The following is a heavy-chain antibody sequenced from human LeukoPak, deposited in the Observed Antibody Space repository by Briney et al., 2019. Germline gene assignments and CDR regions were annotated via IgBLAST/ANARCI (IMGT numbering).Heavy chain of an antibody. CDR1: GYTFSSYG. J-gene: IGHJ4*02. V-gene: IGHV1-18*01. Sequence: ASVKVSCKASGYTFSSYGISWVRQAPGQGLEWMGWISTYNGNTNYAQKFQGRVTMTTDTSTSTAYMELRSLRSDDTAVYYCAKGESGSYYGYWGQGTLVTVSS. CDR2: ISTYNGNT. CDR3: AKGESGSYYGY. D-gene: IGHD1-26*01.